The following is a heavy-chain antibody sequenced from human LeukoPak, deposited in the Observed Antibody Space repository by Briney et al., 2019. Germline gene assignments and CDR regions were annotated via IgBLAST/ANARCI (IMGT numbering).Heavy chain of an antibody. CDR2: IWYDGNNK. D-gene: IGHD3-9*01. Sequence: PGGCLRLSCAASGFTFSSYGMHWGRQAPGKGLEWVAVIWYDGNNKYYADSVKGRFTISRDNSKNTLYLQMNSLRAEDTAVYYCARSTSSEYDIYHFDYWGQGTLVTVSS. CDR1: GFTFSSYG. V-gene: IGHV3-33*01. J-gene: IGHJ4*02. CDR3: ARSTSSEYDIYHFDY.